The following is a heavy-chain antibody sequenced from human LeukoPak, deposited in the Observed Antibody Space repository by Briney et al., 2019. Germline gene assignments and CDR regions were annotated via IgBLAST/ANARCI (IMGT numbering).Heavy chain of an antibody. CDR1: GFTFSSYE. V-gene: IGHV3-48*03. J-gene: IGHJ6*03. D-gene: IGHD3-10*01. CDR3: SIVRSYFDYYYMDV. CDR2: IHTGSSPT. Sequence: PGGSLRLSCEGSGFTFSSYEMNWVRQAPGKGLEWVSYIHTGSSPTSYADSVKGRFTISRDNANNSLYLQMNSVRAEDTTVYYCSIVRSYFDYYYMDVWGKGTIVTVSS.